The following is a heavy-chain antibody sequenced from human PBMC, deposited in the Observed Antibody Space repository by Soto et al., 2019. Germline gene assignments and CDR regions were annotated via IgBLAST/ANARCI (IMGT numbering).Heavy chain of an antibody. CDR2: IDWDDDK. D-gene: IGHD2-15*01. Sequence: SGPTLVNPTQTLTLTCTFSGFSLSTSGMCVSWIRQPPGKALEWLALIDWDDDKYYSTSLKTRLTISKDTSKNQVVLTMTNMDPVDTATYYCARITLYCSGGSCYHDYSYYYGMDVWGQGTTVTVSS. CDR3: ARITLYCSGGSCYHDYSYYYGMDV. CDR1: GFSLSTSGMC. J-gene: IGHJ6*02. V-gene: IGHV2-70*01.